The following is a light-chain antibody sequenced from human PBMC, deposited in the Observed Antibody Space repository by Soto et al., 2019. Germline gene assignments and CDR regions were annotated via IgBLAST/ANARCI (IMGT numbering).Light chain of an antibody. CDR2: EVS. V-gene: IGLV2-14*01. J-gene: IGLJ1*01. CDR3: NSYTSSSTLYV. CDR1: SSDIGTYNY. Sequence: QSALTQPASVSGSPGQSITISCTGTSSDIGTYNYVSWYQQHPVKAPKLMLYEVSNRPSGVSNRFFGSKSGNTASLTISGLQAEDEADYFCNSYTSSSTLYVFGTGTQLTVL.